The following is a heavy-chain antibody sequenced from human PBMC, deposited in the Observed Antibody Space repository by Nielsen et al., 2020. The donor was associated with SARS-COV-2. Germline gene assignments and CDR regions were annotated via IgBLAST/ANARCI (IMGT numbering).Heavy chain of an antibody. J-gene: IGHJ4*02. D-gene: IGHD5-12*01. V-gene: IGHV1-46*01. CDR3: ARDYHHSGYDFGGGDY. Sequence: WVRQAPGQGLEWMGIINPSGGSTSYAQKFQGRVTMTRDTSTSTVYMELSSLRSEDTAVYYCARDYHHSGYDFGGGDYWGQGTLVTVSS. CDR2: INPSGGST.